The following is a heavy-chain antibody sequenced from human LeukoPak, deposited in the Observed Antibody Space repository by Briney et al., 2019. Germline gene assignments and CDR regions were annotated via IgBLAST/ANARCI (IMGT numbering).Heavy chain of an antibody. CDR3: AKSAWFGDAPGGDF. CDR1: GFTFSSSA. Sequence: TGGSLRLSCAASGFTFSSSAMSWVRQAPGKGLEWVSAISAGGETTYYADSLKGRFTISRDNSKTILYLQINSLRADDTALYYCAKSAWFGDAPGGDFWGQGILVTVSS. CDR2: ISAGGETT. D-gene: IGHD3-10*01. J-gene: IGHJ4*02. V-gene: IGHV3-23*01.